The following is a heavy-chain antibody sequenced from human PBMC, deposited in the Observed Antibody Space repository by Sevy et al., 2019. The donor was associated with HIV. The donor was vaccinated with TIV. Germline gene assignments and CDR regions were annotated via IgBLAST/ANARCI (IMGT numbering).Heavy chain of an antibody. Sequence: GGSLRLSCAASGFTFSSYSMNWVRQAPGKGLEWVSSISSSSSYIYYADSVKGRFTISRDNAKNSLYLQMNSLRAEDTAVYYCARDHSYYDILTGYPGYYYGMDVWGLGTTVTVSS. D-gene: IGHD3-9*01. J-gene: IGHJ6*02. CDR2: ISSSSSYI. CDR3: ARDHSYYDILTGYPGYYYGMDV. V-gene: IGHV3-21*01. CDR1: GFTFSSYS.